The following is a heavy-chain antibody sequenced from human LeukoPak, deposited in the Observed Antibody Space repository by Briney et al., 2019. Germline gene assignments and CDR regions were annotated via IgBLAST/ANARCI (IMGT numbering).Heavy chain of an antibody. Sequence: PSQTLSLTCTVSGDSITSGGQCWNWPRQRPGKGLEWNALIYIGVATYYYPSLRGRVTVSADTSKNQFSLKLKSVTAADTAVYYCAGHKKAQQLILDTSDDPWRQGTLVTVSA. CDR2: IYIGVAT. J-gene: IGHJ5*01. D-gene: IGHD6-13*01. CDR1: GDSITSGGQC. CDR3: AGHKKAQQLILDTSDDP. V-gene: IGHV4-31*02.